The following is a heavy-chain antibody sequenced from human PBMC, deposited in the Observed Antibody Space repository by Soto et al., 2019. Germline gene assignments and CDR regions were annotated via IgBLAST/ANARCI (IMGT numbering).Heavy chain of an antibody. CDR1: GGSISSYY. D-gene: IGHD3-10*01. V-gene: IGHV4-59*01. CDR2: IYYSGST. CDR3: ARSRVLLWFGESLYGMDV. J-gene: IGHJ6*02. Sequence: SETLSLTCTASGGSISSYYWSWIRQPPGKGLEWIGCIYYSGSTNYNPSLKSRVTISVDTSKNQFSLKLSSVTAADTAVYYCARSRVLLWFGESLYGMDVWGQGTTVT.